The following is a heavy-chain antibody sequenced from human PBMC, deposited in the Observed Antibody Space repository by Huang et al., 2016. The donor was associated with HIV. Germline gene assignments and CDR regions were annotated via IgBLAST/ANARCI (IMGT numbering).Heavy chain of an antibody. J-gene: IGHJ4*02. CDR2: MNPNSCNT. V-gene: IGHV1-8*01. CDR1: GYTFSNYD. D-gene: IGHD2-15*01. Sequence: QVQLVQSGAEVKKPGASVKVSCKASGYTFSNYDINWVRQAPGQGLEWMGWMNPNSCNTGYARKFQGRVTMTRSTSISTAYMELSRLRFEDTAVYYCATLPPVNYGRSGGRVRDYWGQGSLVTVSS. CDR3: ATLPPVNYGRSGGRVRDY.